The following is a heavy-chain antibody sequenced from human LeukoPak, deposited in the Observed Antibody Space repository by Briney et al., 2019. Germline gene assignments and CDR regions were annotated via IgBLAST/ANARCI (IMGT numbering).Heavy chain of an antibody. V-gene: IGHV3-23*01. Sequence: PGGSLRLSCAASGFTFSSYAMSWVRQAPGKGLEWVSAISGSGGSTYYADSVQGRSTISRDNSKNTLYLQLNSLRAEDTAVYYCAKANMVRGVTLKFNYWGQGTLVTVSS. D-gene: IGHD3-10*01. CDR1: GFTFSSYA. CDR3: AKANMVRGVTLKFNY. CDR2: ISGSGGST. J-gene: IGHJ4*02.